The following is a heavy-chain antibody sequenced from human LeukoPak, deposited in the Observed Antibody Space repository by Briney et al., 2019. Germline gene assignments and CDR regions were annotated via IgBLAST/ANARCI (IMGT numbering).Heavy chain of an antibody. Sequence: DPGGTLRLSCAASGFTFSTYAMSWVRQAPGKGLEWVSGISGSGGSTFYADSVKGRFTIPRDNSKNTLYLQMNSLRAEDTAVYYCARKTIGDFDYWGQGTLVTVSS. J-gene: IGHJ4*02. D-gene: IGHD1-14*01. CDR1: GFTFSTYA. V-gene: IGHV3-23*01. CDR2: ISGSGGST. CDR3: ARKTIGDFDY.